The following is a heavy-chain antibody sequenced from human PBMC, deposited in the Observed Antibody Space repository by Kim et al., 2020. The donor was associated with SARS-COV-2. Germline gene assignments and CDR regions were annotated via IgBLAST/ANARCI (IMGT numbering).Heavy chain of an antibody. V-gene: IGHV5-51*01. Sequence: RYSPSFQGQVTISADKSISTAYLQWSSLKASDTAMYYCARHLPLGGLRIWGQGTMVTVSS. CDR3: ARHLPLGGLRI. D-gene: IGHD3-16*01. J-gene: IGHJ3*02.